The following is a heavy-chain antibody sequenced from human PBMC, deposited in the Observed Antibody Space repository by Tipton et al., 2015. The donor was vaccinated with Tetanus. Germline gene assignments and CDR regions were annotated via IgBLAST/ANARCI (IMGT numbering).Heavy chain of an antibody. CDR3: ARESITICGVESGDS. D-gene: IGHD3-3*01. V-gene: IGHV4-4*02. CDR1: GGSIRSSNW. Sequence: TLSLTCAVSGGSIRSSNWWRWVRQTPGKGLEWIGESYHSGTTNYNPSLKSRVTMSVNNSKNQFFLKLNSVTAADTAVYYCARESITICGVESGDSWGREALVAVAS. J-gene: IGHJ4*02. CDR2: SYHSGTT.